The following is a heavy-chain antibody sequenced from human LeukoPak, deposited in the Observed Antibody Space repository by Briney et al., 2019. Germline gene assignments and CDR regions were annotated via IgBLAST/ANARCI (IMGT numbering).Heavy chain of an antibody. D-gene: IGHD1-26*01. CDR3: ARDRYPDFGSGSYFELDY. J-gene: IGHJ4*02. CDR2: ISSSGGST. CDR1: GFTFSTYA. V-gene: IGHV3-23*01. Sequence: PGGSLRLSCAASGFTFSTYAMSWVRQAPGKGLEWVSTISSSGGSTYYADSVKGRFTISRDNSKNSLYLQMNSLRAEDTAVYYCARDRYPDFGSGSYFELDYWGQGTLVTVSS.